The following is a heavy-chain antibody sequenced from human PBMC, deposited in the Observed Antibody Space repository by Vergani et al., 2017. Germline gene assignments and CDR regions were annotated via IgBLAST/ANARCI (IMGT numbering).Heavy chain of an antibody. CDR3: ARPNYYDSSGTSYYYYGMDV. CDR2: ISSSSSYI. V-gene: IGHV3-21*01. D-gene: IGHD3-22*01. Sequence: EVQLVESGGGLVKPGGSLRLSCAASGFTFSSYSMNWVRQAPGKGLEWVSSISSSSSYIYYSDSVKGRFTISRDNAKNSLYLQMNSLRAEDTAVYYCARPNYYDSSGTSYYYYGMDVWGQGTTGTVSS. CDR1: GFTFSSYS. J-gene: IGHJ6*02.